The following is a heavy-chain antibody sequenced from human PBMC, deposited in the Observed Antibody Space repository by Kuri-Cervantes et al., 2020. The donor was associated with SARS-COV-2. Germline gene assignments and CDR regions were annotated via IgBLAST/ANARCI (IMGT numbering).Heavy chain of an antibody. V-gene: IGHV1-2*02. CDR2: INPNSGGT. D-gene: IGHD3-10*01. CDR3: ARGWLRGVINY. CDR1: GYTFTSYG. Sequence: ASVKVSCKASGYTFTSYGISWVRQASGQGLEWMGWINPNSGGTNYAQKFQGRVTMTRDTSISTAYMELSRLRSDDTAVYYCARGWLRGVINYWGQGTLVTVSS. J-gene: IGHJ4*02.